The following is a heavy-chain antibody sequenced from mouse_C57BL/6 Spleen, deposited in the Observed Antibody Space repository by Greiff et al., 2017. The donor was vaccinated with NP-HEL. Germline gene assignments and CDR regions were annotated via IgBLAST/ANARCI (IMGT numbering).Heavy chain of an antibody. J-gene: IGHJ4*01. D-gene: IGHD2-3*01. V-gene: IGHV1-54*01. CDR2: INPGSGGT. Sequence: VKLQQSGAELVRPGTSVKVSCKASGYAFTNYLIEWVKQRPGQGLEWIGVINPGSGGTNYNEKFKGKATLTADKSSSTAYMQLSSLTSEDSAVYFCARESYEALLGYYAMDYWGQGTSVTVSS. CDR3: ARESYEALLGYYAMDY. CDR1: GYAFTNYL.